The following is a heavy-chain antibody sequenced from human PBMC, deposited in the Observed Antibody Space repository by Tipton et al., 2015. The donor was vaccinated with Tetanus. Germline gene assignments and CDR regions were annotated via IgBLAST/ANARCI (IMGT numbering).Heavy chain of an antibody. CDR3: ARDQGGGRVVRSNWLDP. D-gene: IGHD6-6*01. Sequence: TLSLTCTVSGGSIRSGGYYWTWIRQHPERGLEWIGYIYYTGNTNYNPSLKSRVTISVDTAKNQFSLKLSSVTAADTAVYYCARDQGGGRVVRSNWLDPWGQGTLVTVSS. CDR2: IYYTGNT. J-gene: IGHJ5*02. CDR1: GGSIRSGGYY. V-gene: IGHV4-31*03.